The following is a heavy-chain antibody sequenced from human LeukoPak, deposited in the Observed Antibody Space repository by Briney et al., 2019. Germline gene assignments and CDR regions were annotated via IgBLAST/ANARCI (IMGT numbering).Heavy chain of an antibody. CDR1: GASISGGTYY. CDR2: IYYTGST. J-gene: IGHJ4*02. D-gene: IGHD1-26*01. CDR3: ARRGGSGRAFDY. V-gene: IGHV4-39*01. Sequence: SETPSLTCSVSGASISGGTYYWGWIRQPPGKGLEWIGSIYYTGSTYDNPSLKSRATISVDTSKNQFSLKLSSVTAADTAVYYCARRGGSGRAFDYWGQGTLVTVSS.